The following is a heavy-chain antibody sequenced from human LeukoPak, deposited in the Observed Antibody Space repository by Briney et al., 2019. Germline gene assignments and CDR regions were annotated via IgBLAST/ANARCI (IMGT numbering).Heavy chain of an antibody. CDR2: IYHSGST. D-gene: IGHD6-13*01. CDR1: GYSISSGYY. J-gene: IGHJ4*02. CDR3: ARYGAAAGIPIDY. V-gene: IGHV4-38-2*02. Sequence: SETLSLTCTVSGYSISSGYYWGWIRQPPGKGLEWIGSIYHSGSTYYNPSLKSRVTISVDTSKHQFSLKLSSVTAADTAVYYCARYGAAAGIPIDYWGQGTLVTVSS.